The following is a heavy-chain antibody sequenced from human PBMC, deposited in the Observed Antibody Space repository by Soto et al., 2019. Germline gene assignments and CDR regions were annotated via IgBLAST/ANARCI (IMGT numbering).Heavy chain of an antibody. V-gene: IGHV3-30-3*01. CDR3: ARESLQHIVVVTAPPDY. CDR2: ISYDGSNK. Sequence: GGSLRLSCASSGFTFSSYAMHLVRQAPGKGLEWVAVISYDGSNKYYADSVKGRFTISRDNSKNTLYLQMNSLRAEDTAVYYCARESLQHIVVVTAPPDYWGQGTLVTVSS. J-gene: IGHJ4*02. CDR1: GFTFSSYA. D-gene: IGHD2-21*02.